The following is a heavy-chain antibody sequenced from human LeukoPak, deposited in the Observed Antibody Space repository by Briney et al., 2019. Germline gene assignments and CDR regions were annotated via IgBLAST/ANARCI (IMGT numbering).Heavy chain of an antibody. CDR2: IYTSGST. D-gene: IGHD2-21*01. Sequence: SETLSLTCTVSGGSISSYYWSWIRQPPGKGLEWIGYIYTSGSTNYNPSLKSRVTISVDTSKNQFSLKLSSVTAADTAVYYCARLHIYYYYMDVWGKGTTVTVSS. J-gene: IGHJ6*03. CDR3: ARLHIYYYYMDV. CDR1: GGSISSYY. V-gene: IGHV4-4*09.